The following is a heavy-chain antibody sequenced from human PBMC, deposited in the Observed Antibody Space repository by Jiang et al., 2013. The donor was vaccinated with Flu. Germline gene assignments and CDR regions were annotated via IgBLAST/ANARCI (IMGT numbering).Heavy chain of an antibody. J-gene: IGHJ4*02. D-gene: IGHD4-17*01. Sequence: VQLLESGGGVVQPGRSLRLSCAASGFTFSSYGMHWVRQAPGKGLEWVAVISYDGSNKYYADSVKGRFTISRDNSKNTLYLQMNSLRAEDTAVYYCAKSIDYGDKGGFDYWGQGTLVTVSS. V-gene: IGHV3-30*18. CDR3: AKSIDYGDKGGFDY. CDR2: ISYDGSNK. CDR1: GFTFSSYG.